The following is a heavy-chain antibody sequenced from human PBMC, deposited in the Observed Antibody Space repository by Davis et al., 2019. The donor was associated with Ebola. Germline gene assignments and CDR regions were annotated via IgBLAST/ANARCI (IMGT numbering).Heavy chain of an antibody. CDR2: ITTSSDTI. V-gene: IGHV3-48*02. Sequence: GGSLRLSCAASGFTFSSYSMNWVRLAPGKGLEWISYITTSSDTIYYADSVKGRFTISRDNAKNSLYLQMNSLRDEDTALYYCAREVRVITVRGVFHNFDSWGQGTPVTVSA. CDR3: AREVRVITVRGVFHNFDS. D-gene: IGHD3-10*01. J-gene: IGHJ4*02. CDR1: GFTFSSYS.